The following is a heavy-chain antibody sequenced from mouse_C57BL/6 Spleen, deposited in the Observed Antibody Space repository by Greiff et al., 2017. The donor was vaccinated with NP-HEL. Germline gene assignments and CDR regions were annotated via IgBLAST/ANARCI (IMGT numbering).Heavy chain of an antibody. V-gene: IGHV3-6*01. Sequence: DVKLQESGPGLVKPSQSLSLTCSVTGYSITSGYYWNWIRQFPGNKLEWMGYISYDGSNNYNPSLKNRISITRDTSKNQVFLKLNSVTTEDTATYYCARENYDYDGMDYWGQGTSVTVSS. CDR2: ISYDGSN. D-gene: IGHD2-4*01. CDR1: GYSITSGYY. CDR3: ARENYDYDGMDY. J-gene: IGHJ4*01.